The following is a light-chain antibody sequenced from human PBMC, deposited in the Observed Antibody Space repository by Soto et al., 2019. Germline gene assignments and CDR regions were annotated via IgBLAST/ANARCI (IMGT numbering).Light chain of an antibody. CDR3: QQYYDWPIT. Sequence: EIVMTQSPATLSVSPGERATLSCRASQSIGTNLAWYQQKPGQAPRLLIYGASTRATGIPARFSGSGSETEFTRPLSGLQSEDFAVYYCQQYYDWPITFGQGTRLDIK. CDR1: QSIGTN. CDR2: GAS. J-gene: IGKJ5*01. V-gene: IGKV3-15*01.